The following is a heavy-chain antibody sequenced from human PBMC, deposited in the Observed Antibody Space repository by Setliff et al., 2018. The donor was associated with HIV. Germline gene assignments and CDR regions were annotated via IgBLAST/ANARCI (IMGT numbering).Heavy chain of an antibody. CDR3: ARKGQQLPIDY. J-gene: IGHJ4*02. CDR1: GYTFTSYG. Sequence: VKVSCKASGYTFTSYGINWVRQAPGQGLEWMGWISAYNGDTHYAQKLQGRVTMTTDTSTTTAYMELRSLRSDDTAMYFCARKGQQLPIDYWGQGTLVTVSS. CDR2: ISAYNGDT. D-gene: IGHD6-13*01. V-gene: IGHV1-18*01.